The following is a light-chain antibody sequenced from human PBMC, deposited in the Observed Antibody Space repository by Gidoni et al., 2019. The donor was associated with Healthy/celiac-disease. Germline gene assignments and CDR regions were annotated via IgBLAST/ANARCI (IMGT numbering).Light chain of an antibody. CDR2: GAS. J-gene: IGKJ2*01. Sequence: EIVMTQPPATLPVSPGERATPSCRASHSVSSNLAWYQQKPGQAPRLLIYGASTRATGIPARFSGSGSGTEFTLTISSLQSEDFAVYYCQQYNNWPPYTFGQGTKLEIK. CDR1: HSVSSN. CDR3: QQYNNWPPYT. V-gene: IGKV3-15*01.